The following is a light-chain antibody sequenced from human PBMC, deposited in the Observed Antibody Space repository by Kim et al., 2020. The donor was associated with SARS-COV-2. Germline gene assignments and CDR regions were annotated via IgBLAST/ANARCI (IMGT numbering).Light chain of an antibody. CDR3: QVWDTGSDQYV. CDR2: YDS. CDR1: NFGIKS. Sequence: PGKTARSNGGGNNFGIKSVVWYQQKPGQAPVLVIYYDSARPSGSPERFSGSNSGNTATLTISRVEAGDEADYYCQVWDTGSDQYVFGTGTKVTVL. J-gene: IGLJ1*01. V-gene: IGLV3-21*04.